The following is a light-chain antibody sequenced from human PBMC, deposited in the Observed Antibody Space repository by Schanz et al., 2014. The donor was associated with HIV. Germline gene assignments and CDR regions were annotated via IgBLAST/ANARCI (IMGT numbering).Light chain of an antibody. CDR1: SSDVGGYNY. Sequence: QSALTQPRSVSGSPGQSVTISCTGTSSDVGGYNYVSWYQHHPGKAPQLIICDVNRRPSGVPDRFSGFKSGDTASLTVSGLQPDDEADYYCSSYTSSSTWVFGGGTKLTVL. V-gene: IGLV2-11*01. J-gene: IGLJ3*02. CDR3: SSYTSSSTWV. CDR2: DVN.